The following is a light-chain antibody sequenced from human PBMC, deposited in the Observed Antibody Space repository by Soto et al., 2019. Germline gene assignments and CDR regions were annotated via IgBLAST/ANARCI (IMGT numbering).Light chain of an antibody. V-gene: IGLV2-8*01. CDR3: NSYAGSNVYV. J-gene: IGLJ1*01. Sequence: GSPGQSVTISCTGTSSDVGGYNYVSWYQQHPGKAPKLMIYEVSKRPSGVPDRFPGSKSGNTASLTVSGLQAEDEADYYCNSYAGSNVYVFGTGTKVAVL. CDR1: SSDVGGYNY. CDR2: EVS.